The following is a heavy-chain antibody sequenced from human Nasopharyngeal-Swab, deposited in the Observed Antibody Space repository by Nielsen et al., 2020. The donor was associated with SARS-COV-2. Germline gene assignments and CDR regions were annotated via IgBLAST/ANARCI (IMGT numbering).Heavy chain of an antibody. CDR1: GGSISSGGYH. D-gene: IGHD6-19*01. V-gene: IGHV4-31*03. Sequence: SETLSLTCTVSGGSISSGGYHWSWIRQHPGKGLELIGYLYNSGSTYYNPSLKSRVTVSVDTSKNRFSLKLSSVTAADTAVYYCARGGSAVAGTKYYYYYYMDVWGKGTTVTVSS. CDR3: ARGGSAVAGTKYYYYYYMDV. J-gene: IGHJ6*03. CDR2: LYNSGST.